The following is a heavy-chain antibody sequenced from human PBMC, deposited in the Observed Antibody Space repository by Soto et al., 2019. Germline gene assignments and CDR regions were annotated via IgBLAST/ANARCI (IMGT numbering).Heavy chain of an antibody. V-gene: IGHV4-31*03. CDR2: IYYIGST. CDR3: ARTTLR. CDR1: GGSFSSGGYY. Sequence: QVQLQESGPGLVKPSQTLSLTCTVSGGSFSSGGYYWSWIRQPPGKGLELIGYIYYIGSTYYNPPLTSRVTIPVDTYQNQVSLKLGSVSAADTAVYYCARTTLRWGQVTLVTVSS. D-gene: IGHD1-1*01. J-gene: IGHJ4*02.